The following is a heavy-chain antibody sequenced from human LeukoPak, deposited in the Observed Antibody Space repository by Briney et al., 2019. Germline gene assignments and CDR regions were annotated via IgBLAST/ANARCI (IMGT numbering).Heavy chain of an antibody. CDR1: GGSISSYY. D-gene: IGHD3-3*01. CDR3: AGPLSGGRFLEW. Sequence: PSETLSLTCTVSGGSISSYYWSWIRQPPGKGLEWIGYIYYSGSTNYNPSLKSRVTISVDRSKNQFSLKLSSVTAADTAVYYCAGPLSGGRFLEWWGQGTLVTVSS. CDR2: IYYSGST. V-gene: IGHV4-59*12. J-gene: IGHJ4*02.